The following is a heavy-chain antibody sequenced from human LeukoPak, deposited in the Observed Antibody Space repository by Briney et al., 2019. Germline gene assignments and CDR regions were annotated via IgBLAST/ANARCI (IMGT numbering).Heavy chain of an antibody. V-gene: IGHV5-51*01. CDR2: IYPGDSDT. Sequence: GESLKISCKGSGYSFTNYWIGWVRQMPGKGLEWMGTIYPGDSDTRYSPSFQGQVTISADKSISTAYLQWSSLKASDTAMYYCARQHIAAADPFDYWGQGTLVTVSS. J-gene: IGHJ4*02. CDR3: ARQHIAAADPFDY. CDR1: GYSFTNYW. D-gene: IGHD6-13*01.